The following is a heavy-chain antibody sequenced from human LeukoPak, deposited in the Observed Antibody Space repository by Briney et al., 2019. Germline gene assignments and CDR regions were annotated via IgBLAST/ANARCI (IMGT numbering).Heavy chain of an antibody. CDR1: GYTFTGYY. D-gene: IGHD5-18*01. V-gene: IGHV1-2*02. Sequence: GASVKVSCKASGYTFTGYYMHWVRQAPGQGLEWMGWINPNSGGTNYARKFQGRVTMTRDTSISTAYMELSRLRSDDTAVYYCARAGDTAMVDFDYWGQGTLVTVSS. CDR3: ARAGDTAMVDFDY. CDR2: INPNSGGT. J-gene: IGHJ4*02.